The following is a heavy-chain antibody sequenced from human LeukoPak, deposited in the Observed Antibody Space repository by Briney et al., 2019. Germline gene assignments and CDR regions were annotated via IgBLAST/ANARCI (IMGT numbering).Heavy chain of an antibody. V-gene: IGHV3-11*03. CDR2: VSSSSTYT. J-gene: IGHJ4*02. CDR1: GFTFSDYD. Sequence: GGSLRLSCPASGFTFSDYDIRWIRQAPGKGLEWVSYVSSSSTYTNYADSVKGRFTISRDNAKNLLYLQMNSLRAEDTAVYYCAWGYRTMAVWGQRTLVTVSS. CDR3: AWGYRTMAV. D-gene: IGHD2-2*01.